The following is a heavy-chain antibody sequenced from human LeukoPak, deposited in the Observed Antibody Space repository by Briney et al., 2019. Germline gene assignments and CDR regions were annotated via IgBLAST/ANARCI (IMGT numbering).Heavy chain of an antibody. CDR1: GGSLSTYY. CDR3: ARFFMGTGYFDY. J-gene: IGHJ4*02. CDR2: IYYSRST. Sequence: AWTLALACTAPGGSLSTYYWSWIRQPPGTGLQWIGYIYYSRSTNYNPSLKSRVTISVDTSTTLFSLKLSSVTAADTAVDYCARFFMGTGYFDYWGQGTLVTVSS. D-gene: IGHD3/OR15-3a*01. V-gene: IGHV4-59*01.